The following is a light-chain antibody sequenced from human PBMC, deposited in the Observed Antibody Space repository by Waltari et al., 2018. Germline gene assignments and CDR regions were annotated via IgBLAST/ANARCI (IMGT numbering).Light chain of an antibody. Sequence: IQMTQSPSALSASVGDRVTITCRASQRINTWMAWYQQRPGKAPKVLIYDVSTLESGVPSRFSGSGSGTEFTLAINNLQPEDFATYYCQHSYTTPLTFGGGTKVEI. J-gene: IGKJ4*01. CDR2: DVS. CDR3: QHSYTTPLT. V-gene: IGKV1-5*01. CDR1: QRINTW.